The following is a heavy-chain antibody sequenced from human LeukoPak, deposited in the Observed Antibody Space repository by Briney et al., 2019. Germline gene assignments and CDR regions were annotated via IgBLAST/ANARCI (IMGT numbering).Heavy chain of an antibody. CDR1: GVSINNPDYC. CDR2: IYYSGST. V-gene: IGHV4-31*03. CDR3: ARVGFELERGFDP. D-gene: IGHD1-1*01. Sequence: SQTLSLTCTVSGVSINNPDYCWSWVRQHPGKGLEWIGYIYYSGSTYYNPSLKSRVTISVDTSKNQFSLKLSSVTAADTAVYYCARVGFELERGFDPWGQGTLVTVSS. J-gene: IGHJ5*02.